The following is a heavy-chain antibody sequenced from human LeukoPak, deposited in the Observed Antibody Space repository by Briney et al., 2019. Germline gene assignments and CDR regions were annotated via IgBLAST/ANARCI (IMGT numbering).Heavy chain of an antibody. CDR1: GLSISNDW. CDR2: VKSKSAGETT. V-gene: IGHV3-15*01. D-gene: IGHD3-10*01. CDR3: TLIQGWGSGSYYRDF. J-gene: IGHJ4*02. Sequence: GGSLRLSCAASGLSISNDWMSWVRQAPGKGLEWVARVKSKSAGETTDYAAPVKGRFTISRDDSKNTLYLQMNSLKTEDTAVYYCTLIQGWGSGSYYRDFWGQGTLGTVSS.